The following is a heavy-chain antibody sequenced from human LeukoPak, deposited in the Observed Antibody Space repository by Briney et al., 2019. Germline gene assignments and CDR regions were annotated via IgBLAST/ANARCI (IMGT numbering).Heavy chain of an antibody. Sequence: SETLSLTCAVYGGSFSGYYWSWLRQPPGKGLEWIGEINHSGSTNYNPSLKSRVTISVDTSKNQFSLKLSSVTAADTAAYYCAREDPDDSSGYYFRWGQGTLVTVSS. CDR3: AREDPDDSSGYYFR. CDR1: GGSFSGYY. D-gene: IGHD3-22*01. CDR2: INHSGST. J-gene: IGHJ4*02. V-gene: IGHV4-34*01.